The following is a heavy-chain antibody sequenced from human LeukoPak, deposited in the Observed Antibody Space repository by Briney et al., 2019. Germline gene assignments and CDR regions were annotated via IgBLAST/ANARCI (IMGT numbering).Heavy chain of an antibody. J-gene: IGHJ4*02. CDR2: IYHSGST. CDR1: GASISSGDYS. V-gene: IGHV4-30-2*01. Sequence: SETLSLTCAVSGASISSGDYSWSWIRQPPGKGLEWIGYIYHSGSTLYNPSLKSRVTVSIDRSKDQFSLKLTSVTAADTAVYYCARERRPIYYFDYWGQGTLVTVSS. CDR3: ARERRPIYYFDY.